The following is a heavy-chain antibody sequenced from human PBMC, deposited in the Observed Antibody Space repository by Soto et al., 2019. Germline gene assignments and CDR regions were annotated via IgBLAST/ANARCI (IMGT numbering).Heavy chain of an antibody. CDR2: IYYSGST. J-gene: IGHJ5*02. D-gene: IGHD3-9*01. CDR1: GGSISSSIYY. V-gene: IGHV4-39*01. CDR3: ARSGVLRYFDWFNWFDP. Sequence: KSSETLSLTCTVSGGSISSSIYYWVWIRQPPGKGLDWIGSIYYSGSTYYNPSLKSRVTISVDTSKNQFSLKLSSVTAADTAVYYCARSGVLRYFDWFNWFDPWGQGTLVTVSS.